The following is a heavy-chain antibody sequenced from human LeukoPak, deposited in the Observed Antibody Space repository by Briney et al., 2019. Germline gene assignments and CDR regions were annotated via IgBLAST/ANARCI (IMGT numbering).Heavy chain of an antibody. CDR3: AREGVENPPLYGMDV. Sequence: SETLSLTCAVYGGSFSGYYWSWIRQPPGKGLEWIGYIYYSGSTYYNPSLKSRVTISVDTPKNQFSLKLSSVTAADTAVYYCAREGVENPPLYGMDVWGQGTTVTVSS. D-gene: IGHD3-16*01. J-gene: IGHJ6*02. CDR2: IYYSGST. V-gene: IGHV4-34*01. CDR1: GGSFSGYY.